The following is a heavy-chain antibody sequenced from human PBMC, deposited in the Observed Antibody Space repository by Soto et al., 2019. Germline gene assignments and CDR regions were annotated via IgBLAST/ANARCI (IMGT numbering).Heavy chain of an antibody. Sequence: TSETLSLTCTASGGSISNYYWSWIRQPPGKGLEWIGYIYYSGSTHYIPSLESRVTISVDTSKNLFSLRLSSVTAADTAVYYCARHIPMAGTVFDYWGQGTLVTISS. D-gene: IGHD6-19*01. CDR2: IYYSGST. J-gene: IGHJ4*02. V-gene: IGHV4-59*08. CDR3: ARHIPMAGTVFDY. CDR1: GGSISNYY.